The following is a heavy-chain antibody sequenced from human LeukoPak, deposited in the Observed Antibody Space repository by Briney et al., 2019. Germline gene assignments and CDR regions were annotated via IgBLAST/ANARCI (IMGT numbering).Heavy chain of an antibody. D-gene: IGHD1-26*01. Sequence: SETLSLTCAVYGGSLSGYYWSWIRQPPGKGLEWIGEINHSGSTNYNPSLKSRVTISVDTSKNQFSLKLSSVTAADTAVYYCARVEVGAQDYWGQGTLVTVSS. CDR2: INHSGST. CDR3: ARVEVGAQDY. J-gene: IGHJ4*02. V-gene: IGHV4-34*01. CDR1: GGSLSGYY.